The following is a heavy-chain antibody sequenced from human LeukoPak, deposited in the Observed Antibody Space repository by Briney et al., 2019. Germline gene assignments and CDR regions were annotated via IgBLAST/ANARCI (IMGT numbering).Heavy chain of an antibody. CDR2: ISAYTGNT. V-gene: IGHV1-18*01. Sequence: GASVKVSCKASGYTFTSYGISWVRQAPGEGLEWMGWISAYTGNTNYAQKLQGRVTMTTDTSTSTTYMELRSLRSDDTAVYYCAREVSTLFDYWGQGTLVTVSS. J-gene: IGHJ4*02. CDR3: AREVSTLFDY. D-gene: IGHD5/OR15-5a*01. CDR1: GYTFTSYG.